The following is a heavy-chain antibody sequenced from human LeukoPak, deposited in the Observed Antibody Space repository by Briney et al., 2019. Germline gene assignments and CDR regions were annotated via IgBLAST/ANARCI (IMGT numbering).Heavy chain of an antibody. V-gene: IGHV1-18*04. CDR1: GYTFTSYG. D-gene: IGHD3-9*01. CDR3: ARRVLRYFDWPENWFDP. J-gene: IGHJ5*02. Sequence: ASVKVSCKASGYTFTSYGISWVRQAPGQGLEWMGWISAYNGNTNYAQKLQGGVTMTTDTSTSTAYMELRSLRSDDTAVYYCARRVLRYFDWPENWFDPWGQGTLVTVSS. CDR2: ISAYNGNT.